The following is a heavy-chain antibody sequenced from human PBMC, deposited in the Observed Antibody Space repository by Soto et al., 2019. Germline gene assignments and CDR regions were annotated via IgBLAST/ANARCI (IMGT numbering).Heavy chain of an antibody. CDR2: MPHDGTTK. Sequence: QVQLVESGGGVVQPGRSLRLSCAASGFIFSNYDMYWVRQAPGKGLEWVAFMPHDGTTKYYADSVKGRFTISRDNSKNTLYLQMNSLRPEDTAVYYCAREVLWSRYFDYWGQGTLVTVSS. D-gene: IGHD3-10*01. CDR3: AREVLWSRYFDY. CDR1: GFIFSNYD. V-gene: IGHV3-30-3*01. J-gene: IGHJ4*02.